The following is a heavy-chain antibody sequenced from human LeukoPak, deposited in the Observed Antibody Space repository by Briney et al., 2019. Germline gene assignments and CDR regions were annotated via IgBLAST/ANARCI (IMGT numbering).Heavy chain of an antibody. CDR1: GYSFTSHY. D-gene: IGHD3-22*01. CDR3: ARDLGWRDSSGSSDY. V-gene: IGHV1-18*04. Sequence: GASVKVSCKASGYSFTSHYIHWVRQAPGQGLEWMGWISAYNGNTNYAQKLQGRVTMTTDTSTSTAYTELRSLRSDDTAVYYCARDLGWRDSSGSSDYWGQGTLVTVSS. J-gene: IGHJ4*02. CDR2: ISAYNGNT.